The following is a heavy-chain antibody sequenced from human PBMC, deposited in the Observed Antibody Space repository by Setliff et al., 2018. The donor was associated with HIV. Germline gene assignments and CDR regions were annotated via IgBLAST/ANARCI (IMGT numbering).Heavy chain of an antibody. CDR1: IGSISSGDYY. D-gene: IGHD6-13*01. CDR2: ISYSGNT. V-gene: IGHV4-31*02. Sequence: SETLSLTCSLSIGSISSGDYYWSWIRQPPGKGLEWIGYISYSGNTYYNPSLKSRVTISVDTSENQFSLKLSSVTAADTAVYYCARDGYSSSWYVISGSFDYWGQGILVTVSS. J-gene: IGHJ4*02. CDR3: ARDGYSSSWYVISGSFDY.